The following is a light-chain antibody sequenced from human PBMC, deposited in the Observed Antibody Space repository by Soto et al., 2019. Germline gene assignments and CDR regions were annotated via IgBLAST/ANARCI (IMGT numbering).Light chain of an antibody. V-gene: IGLV9-49*01. J-gene: IGLJ2*01. CDR1: SGYSNYK. CDR2: VGTGGIVG. CDR3: RADHGSGSNFVYLV. Sequence: QSVLTQPPSASASLGASVTLTCTLSSGYSNYKVDWYQQRPGKGPRFVMRVGTGGIVGSKGDGIPDRFAVLGSGLNRYLTIKNIHEEDESDYQCRADHGSGSNFVYLVFGGGTKLTVL.